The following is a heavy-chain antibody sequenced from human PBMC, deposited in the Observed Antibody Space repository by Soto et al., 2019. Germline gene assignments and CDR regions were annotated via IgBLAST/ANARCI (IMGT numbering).Heavy chain of an antibody. Sequence: RRLSCAASGFKVSDYYMSWIRQAPGKGLEWLSYSSNSGTYTRYADSVKGRFSISRDNAKNSLFLQINSLRGEDSATYYCARSGDNYNVLDYWGQGXPVTVYS. CDR1: GFKVSDYY. CDR2: SSNSGTYT. CDR3: ARSGDNYNVLDY. V-gene: IGHV3-11*06. D-gene: IGHD3-10*02. J-gene: IGHJ4*02.